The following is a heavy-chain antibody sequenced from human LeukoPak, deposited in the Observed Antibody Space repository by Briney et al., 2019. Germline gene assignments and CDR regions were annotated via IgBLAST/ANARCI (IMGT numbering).Heavy chain of an antibody. J-gene: IGHJ6*02. CDR2: IKEDGSDK. CDR3: ARLCSGSCAHGMDV. CDR1: GFTFSRYW. Sequence: GGSLRLSCAASGFTFSRYWMTWVRQAPGKGLEWVANIKEDGSDKYYGDSVKGRSTISKDNAKNSLYLQMNSLRVEDTAVYYCARLCSGSCAHGMDVWGQGTTVTVSS. D-gene: IGHD2-2*01. V-gene: IGHV3-7*01.